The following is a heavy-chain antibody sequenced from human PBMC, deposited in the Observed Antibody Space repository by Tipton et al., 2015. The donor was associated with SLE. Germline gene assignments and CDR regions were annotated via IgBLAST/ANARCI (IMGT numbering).Heavy chain of an antibody. D-gene: IGHD6-25*01. CDR1: GGTFSSYA. Sequence: QSGPEVKKPGSSVKVSCKASGGTFSSYAISWVRQAPGQGLEWMGGIIPIFGTANYAQKFQGRVTITADESTSTADMELRSLRSDDTAVYYCARDLSVAAAGPDAFDIWGQGTMVTVSS. CDR2: IIPIFGTA. V-gene: IGHV1-69*01. CDR3: ARDLSVAAAGPDAFDI. J-gene: IGHJ3*02.